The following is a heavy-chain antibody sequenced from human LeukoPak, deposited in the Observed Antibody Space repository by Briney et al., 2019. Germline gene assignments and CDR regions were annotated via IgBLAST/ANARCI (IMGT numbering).Heavy chain of an antibody. CDR3: ARMGDSGSYGFDI. CDR1: GYNFNDYY. J-gene: IGHJ3*02. CDR2: INPGSGVT. Sequence: GASVKVSCRASGYNFNDYYLHWLRQAPGQGLEWMAWINPGSGVTQYAQKFQGWVTMARDTSIGTAYIELTRLTPDDTALYYCARMGDSGSYGFDIWGQGTMVTVSS. V-gene: IGHV1-2*04. D-gene: IGHD3-10*01.